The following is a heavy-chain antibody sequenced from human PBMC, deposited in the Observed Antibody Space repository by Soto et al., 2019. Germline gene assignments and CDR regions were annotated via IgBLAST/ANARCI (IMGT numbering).Heavy chain of an antibody. V-gene: IGHV1-18*01. CDR1: GYTFSNYG. Sequence: QVQLVQSGAEVKKPGASVTVSCKTSGYTFSNYGINWVRQAPGQGLGWMGWISGYNGNTNYAQTVQGRVTMTTDTSTGTLYMELRSLNSDDTAIYYCSRFIMVGGWFDPNYYHGMDVWGQGTTVTVSS. D-gene: IGHD6-19*01. J-gene: IGHJ6*02. CDR2: ISGYNGNT. CDR3: SRFIMVGGWFDPNYYHGMDV.